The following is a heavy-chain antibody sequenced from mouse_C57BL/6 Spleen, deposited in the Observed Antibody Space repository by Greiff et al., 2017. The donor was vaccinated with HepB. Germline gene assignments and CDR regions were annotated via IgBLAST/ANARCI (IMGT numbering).Heavy chain of an antibody. CDR3: ARQVYYYAMDY. V-gene: IGHV1-52*01. Sequence: QVQLQQPGAELVRPGSSVKLSCKASGYTFTSYWMHWVKQRPIQGLEWIGNIDPSDSETHYNQKFKDKATLTVDKSSSTAYMQLSSLTSEDSAVYYCARQVYYYAMDYWGQGTSVTGSS. CDR1: GYTFTSYW. J-gene: IGHJ4*01. CDR2: IDPSDSET. D-gene: IGHD2-10*02.